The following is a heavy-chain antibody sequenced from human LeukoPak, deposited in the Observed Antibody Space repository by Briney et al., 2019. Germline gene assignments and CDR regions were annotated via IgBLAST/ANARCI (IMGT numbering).Heavy chain of an antibody. CDR3: ARSVPVKGHAFDI. CDR2: TYYRSRWYN. V-gene: IGHV6-1*01. CDR1: GDSVSSNSAA. Sequence: SQTLSLTCAISGDSVSSNSAARNWIRQSPSRGLEWLGRTYYRSRWYNEYAISVKSRITVNPDTSKNQFSLHLDSVTPDDTAVYYCARSVPVKGHAFDIWGQGTMVIVSS. J-gene: IGHJ3*02. D-gene: IGHD1-1*01.